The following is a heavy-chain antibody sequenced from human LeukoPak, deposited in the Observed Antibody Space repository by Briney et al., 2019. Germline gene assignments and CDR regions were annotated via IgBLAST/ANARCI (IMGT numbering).Heavy chain of an antibody. Sequence: GGSLRLSRAASEFTFSSYSMNWVRQAPGKGLEWVSYITNSGNSKSYADSVKGRFTISRDNSKNTLYLQMNSLRAEDTAVYYCARDRGGAYYYGMDVWGQGTTVTVSS. CDR1: EFTFSSYS. V-gene: IGHV3-48*01. CDR2: ITNSGNSK. D-gene: IGHD3-10*01. CDR3: ARDRGGAYYYGMDV. J-gene: IGHJ6*02.